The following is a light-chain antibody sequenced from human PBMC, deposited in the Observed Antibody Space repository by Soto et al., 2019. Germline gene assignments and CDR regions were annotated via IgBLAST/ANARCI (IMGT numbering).Light chain of an antibody. CDR2: RDT. Sequence: SSELTQPLSVSVALGQTASITCGGNNIGTKTVHWYQQKPGQAPFLVIYRDTDRPSGIPERFSGSNSGNTATLTISRAQAGDEADYYCHVWDSNTVLFGGGTKVTVL. CDR1: NIGTKT. J-gene: IGLJ2*01. CDR3: HVWDSNTVL. V-gene: IGLV3-9*01.